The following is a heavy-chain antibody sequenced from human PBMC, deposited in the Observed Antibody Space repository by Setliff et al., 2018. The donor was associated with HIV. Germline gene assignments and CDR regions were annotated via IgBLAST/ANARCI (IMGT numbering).Heavy chain of an antibody. CDR2: ISESGDLT. Sequence: HPGGSLRLSCVASGFTFSSYAMTWVRQAPGKGLEWVSAISESGDLTYYADSVKGRFTISRDNSKNTLYVQMNSLRAEDTAIYYCAKDPDYGDTSTFNVWGQGTMVTVSS. D-gene: IGHD4-17*01. CDR3: AKDPDYGDTSTFNV. CDR1: GFTFSSYA. V-gene: IGHV3-23*01. J-gene: IGHJ3*01.